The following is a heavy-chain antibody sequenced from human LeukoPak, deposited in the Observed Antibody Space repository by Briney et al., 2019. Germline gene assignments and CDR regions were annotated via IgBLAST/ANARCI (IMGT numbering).Heavy chain of an antibody. V-gene: IGHV4-61*01. J-gene: IGHJ4*02. Sequence: SETLSLTCTVSGGSISSSSYYWSWIRQPPGKGLEWIGYIYYSGSTNYNPSLKSRVTISVDTSKNQFSLKLSSVTAADTAVYYCARSLAGVGGRGYSGYDSPYHFDYWGQGTLVTVSS. CDR1: GGSISSSSYY. D-gene: IGHD5-12*01. CDR2: IYYSGST. CDR3: ARSLAGVGGRGYSGYDSPYHFDY.